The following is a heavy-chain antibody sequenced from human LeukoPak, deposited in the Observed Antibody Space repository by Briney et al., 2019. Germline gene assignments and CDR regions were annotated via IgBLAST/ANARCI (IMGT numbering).Heavy chain of an antibody. CDR3: ASTNYYDSSGFTSYAFDI. CDR1: GYTFTGYY. J-gene: IGHJ3*02. CDR2: INPNSGGT. Sequence: ASVKVSCKASGYTFTGYYMHWVRQAPGQGLEWMGWINPNSGGTNYAQKFQGRVTMTRDTSISTAYMELSRLRSDDTAVYYCASTNYYDSSGFTSYAFDIWGQGTMVTVSS. V-gene: IGHV1-2*02. D-gene: IGHD3-22*01.